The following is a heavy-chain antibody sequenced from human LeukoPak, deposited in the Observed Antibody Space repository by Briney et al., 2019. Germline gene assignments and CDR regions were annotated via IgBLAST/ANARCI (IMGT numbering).Heavy chain of an antibody. D-gene: IGHD3-10*01. Sequence: GGSLGLSCAASGFTFSNAWMRWARQAPGKGLEWVGRIKSKTDGGKTDYAAPVKGRFTISRDYSKNTLYLQMNRLKTEDTAVYDCTTGDLWMHVLVAFDIWGQGTMVTVSS. V-gene: IGHV3-15*01. CDR1: GFTFSNAW. CDR2: IKSKTDGGKT. CDR3: TTGDLWMHVLVAFDI. J-gene: IGHJ3*02.